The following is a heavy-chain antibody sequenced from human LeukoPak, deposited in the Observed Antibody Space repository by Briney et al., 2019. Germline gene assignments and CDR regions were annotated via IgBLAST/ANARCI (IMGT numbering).Heavy chain of an antibody. Sequence: PSETLSLTCAVYGGSFSDYYWSWIRQPPGKGLEWIGEIHHSGSTNYNPSLESRVTISVDSSKNQFSLKLSSVTAADTAVYYCARTNLIRGYSGPTSYGMDVWGQGTTVTVSS. CDR1: GGSFSDYY. CDR3: ARTNLIRGYSGPTSYGMDV. D-gene: IGHD5-12*01. J-gene: IGHJ6*02. V-gene: IGHV4-34*01. CDR2: IHHSGST.